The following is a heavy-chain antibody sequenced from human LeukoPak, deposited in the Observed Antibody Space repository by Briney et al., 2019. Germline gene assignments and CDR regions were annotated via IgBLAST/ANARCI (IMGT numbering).Heavy chain of an antibody. D-gene: IGHD3-22*01. Sequence: SETLSLTCTVSGGSMSGYYRSWIRQPPGKGLEWIGYIYYSGSTNYNPSLKSRVTISVDTSKNHFSLRLSSATAADTAVYYCARDRRYYDTSGTVYYDAMDVWGQGTTVTVSS. V-gene: IGHV4-59*01. CDR2: IYYSGST. J-gene: IGHJ6*02. CDR1: GGSMSGYY. CDR3: ARDRRYYDTSGTVYYDAMDV.